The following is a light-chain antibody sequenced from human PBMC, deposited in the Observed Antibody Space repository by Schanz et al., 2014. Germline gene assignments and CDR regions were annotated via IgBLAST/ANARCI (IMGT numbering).Light chain of an antibody. Sequence: QAVLTQEPSLTVSPGGTVTLTCGSSIGAVTNNHYPYWLQQRPGQAPRTLIYDTTNKHSWTPARFSGSLLGGKGALTLSGAQPEDEAEYYCLLSYNSARSRVFGGGTKLTVL. J-gene: IGLJ3*02. CDR2: DTT. CDR1: IGAVTNNHY. V-gene: IGLV7-46*01. CDR3: LLSYNSARSRV.